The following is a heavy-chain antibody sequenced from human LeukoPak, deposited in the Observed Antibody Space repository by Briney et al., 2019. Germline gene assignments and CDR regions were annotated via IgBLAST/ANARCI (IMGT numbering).Heavy chain of an antibody. V-gene: IGHV4-59*11. CDR2: IYYSGST. CDR3: ARELVAVGAFDI. Sequence: SETLSLTCTVSGGSISSHYWSWIRQPPGKGLEWIGYIYYSGSTNYNPSLKSRVTISVDTSKNQFSLKLSSVTAADTAVYYCARELVAVGAFDIWGRGTMVTVSS. CDR1: GGSISSHY. J-gene: IGHJ3*02. D-gene: IGHD2-15*01.